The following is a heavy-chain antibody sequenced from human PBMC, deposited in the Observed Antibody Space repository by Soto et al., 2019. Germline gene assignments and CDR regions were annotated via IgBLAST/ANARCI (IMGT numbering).Heavy chain of an antibody. CDR1: GGTFSSYA. CDR3: ATVSHSGSYRGRGYYFDY. Sequence: SVKVSCKASGGTFSSYAISWVRQAPGQGLEWMGGIIPDFGTANYAQKFQGRVTITADESTSTAYMELSSLRSEDTAVYYCATVSHSGSYRGRGYYFDYWGQGTLVTVSS. J-gene: IGHJ4*02. D-gene: IGHD1-26*01. V-gene: IGHV1-69*13. CDR2: IIPDFGTA.